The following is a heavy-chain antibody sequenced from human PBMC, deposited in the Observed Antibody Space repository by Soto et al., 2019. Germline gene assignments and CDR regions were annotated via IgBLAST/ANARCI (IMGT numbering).Heavy chain of an antibody. V-gene: IGHV3-72*01. CDR3: NRIASGNFDS. CDR1: GFTSSDHN. J-gene: IGHJ3*02. Sequence: EVQVVESGRGFVQPGVSLRLSCAASGFTSSDHNMDWVHQAPGKGQEWVGRTRSQANSYTTEYAASVRDRFTTSTDDSKNSLYLQMTSMKPEDTAVYYCNRIASGNFDSWGQGTLVTVSS. CDR2: TRSQANSYTT.